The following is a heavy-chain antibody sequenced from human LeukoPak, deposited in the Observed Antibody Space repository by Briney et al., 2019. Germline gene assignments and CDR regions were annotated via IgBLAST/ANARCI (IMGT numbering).Heavy chain of an antibody. D-gene: IGHD1-26*01. CDR3: ASRSGSPKFDY. CDR2: MNPNSGGT. Sequence: APVKVSCKASGYTFTSYDINWVRQATGQGLEWMGWMNPNSGGTNYAQKFQGRVTMTRDTSISTAYMELSRLRSEDTAVYYCASRSGSPKFDYWGQGTLVTVSS. V-gene: IGHV1-2*02. CDR1: GYTFTSYD. J-gene: IGHJ4*02.